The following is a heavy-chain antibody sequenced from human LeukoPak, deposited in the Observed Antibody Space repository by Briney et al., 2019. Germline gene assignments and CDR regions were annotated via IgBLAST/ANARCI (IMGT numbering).Heavy chain of an antibody. Sequence: GGSLRLSCAASGFTFSDYYMSWIRQAPGKGLEWVSYISSSSSTIYYADSVKGRFTISRDSAKNSLYLQMNSLRDEDTAVYYCARTMYYDILTGYCDYWGQGTLVTVSS. CDR3: ARTMYYDILTGYCDY. CDR2: ISSSSSTI. CDR1: GFTFSDYY. V-gene: IGHV3-11*04. J-gene: IGHJ4*02. D-gene: IGHD3-9*01.